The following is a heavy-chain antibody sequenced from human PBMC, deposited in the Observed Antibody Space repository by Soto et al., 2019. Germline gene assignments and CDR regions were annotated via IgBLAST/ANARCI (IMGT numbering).Heavy chain of an antibody. CDR3: ARTYSSSWFDY. D-gene: IGHD6-13*01. Sequence: GGSLRLSCAASGFTFSSYWMSWVRQAPGKGLEWVANIKQDGSEKYYVDSVKGRFTISRDNTKNSLYLQMNSLRAEDTAVYYCARTYSSSWFDYWGQGTLVTVSS. J-gene: IGHJ4*02. V-gene: IGHV3-7*03. CDR2: IKQDGSEK. CDR1: GFTFSSYW.